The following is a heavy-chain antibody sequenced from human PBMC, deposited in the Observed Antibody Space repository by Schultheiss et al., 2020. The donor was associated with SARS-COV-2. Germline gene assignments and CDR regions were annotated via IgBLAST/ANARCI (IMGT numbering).Heavy chain of an antibody. Sequence: GGSLRLSCAASGFTFDDYAMHWVRQAPGKGLEWVAVVWYDGSNKYYADSVKGRFTISRDNSKNTLYLQMNSLRAEDTAVYYCARQSSSSTSFDYWGQGTLVTVSS. J-gene: IGHJ4*02. CDR3: ARQSSSSTSFDY. CDR1: GFTFDDYA. V-gene: IGHV3-33*08. CDR2: VWYDGSNK. D-gene: IGHD6-6*01.